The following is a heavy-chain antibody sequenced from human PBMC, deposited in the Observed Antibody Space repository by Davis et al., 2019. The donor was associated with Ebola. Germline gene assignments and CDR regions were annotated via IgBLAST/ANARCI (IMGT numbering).Heavy chain of an antibody. D-gene: IGHD3-22*01. J-gene: IGHJ3*02. V-gene: IGHV4-34*01. CDR2: INHSGST. CDR3: ARAGRAQYDSSGYYLIGAFDI. Sequence: SETLSLTCAVYGGSFSGYYWSWIRQPPGKGLEWIGEINHSGSTNYNPSLKSRVTISVDTSKNQFSLKLSSVTAADTAVYYCARAGRAQYDSSGYYLIGAFDIWGQGTMVTVSS. CDR1: GGSFSGYY.